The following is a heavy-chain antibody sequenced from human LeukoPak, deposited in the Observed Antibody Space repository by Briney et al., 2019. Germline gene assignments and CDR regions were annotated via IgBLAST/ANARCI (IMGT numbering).Heavy chain of an antibody. CDR3: ARVYTVMGATTVDHYHYYMDV. CDR2: IYTRGTT. Sequence: SETLSLTCTVSGGSIRSGSYYWSWIRQPAGMGLEWIGHIYTRGTTNYNPSVKSRVTVSLDTSKNQISLKLSSVTAADTAIYYCARVYTVMGATTVDHYHYYMDVWGKGTTVTVSS. D-gene: IGHD5-18*01. CDR1: GGSIRSGSYY. V-gene: IGHV4-61*09. J-gene: IGHJ6*03.